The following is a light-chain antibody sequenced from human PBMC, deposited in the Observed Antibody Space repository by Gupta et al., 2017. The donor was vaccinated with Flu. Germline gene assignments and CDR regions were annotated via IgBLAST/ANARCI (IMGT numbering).Light chain of an antibody. CDR1: QSIRSNS. J-gene: IGKJ5*01. CDR3: QQYGRSPIT. V-gene: IGKV3-20*01. Sequence: LLQSPGTLSLSLGESAALSCRASQSIRSNSLAWYQQKPGQAPRLLIYGASTRTPGIPDRFSGSGSGTDFTLTISRLEPEDCAVYYCQQYGRSPITFGQGTRLEIK. CDR2: GAS.